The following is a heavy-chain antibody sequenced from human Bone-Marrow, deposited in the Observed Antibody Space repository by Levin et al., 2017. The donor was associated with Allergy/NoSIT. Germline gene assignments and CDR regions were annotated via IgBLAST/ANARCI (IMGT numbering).Heavy chain of an antibody. D-gene: IGHD3-10*01. CDR2: ISSSGAYI. J-gene: IGHJ4*02. CDR1: GFRFSDYS. V-gene: IGHV3-21*01. CDR3: TRGLDGDMSSYYNDY. Sequence: PGGSLRLSCEVSGFRFSDYSMNWVRRPPGKGLEWVSSISSSGAYIYYRDSVKGRFTISRDEAKNSMFLQMNSLGAEDTAVYFCTRGLDGDMSSYYNDYWGPGTLVTVSS.